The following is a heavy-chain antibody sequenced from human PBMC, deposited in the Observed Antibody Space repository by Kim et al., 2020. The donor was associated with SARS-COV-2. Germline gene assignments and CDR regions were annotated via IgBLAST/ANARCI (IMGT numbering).Heavy chain of an antibody. CDR2: ISYDGSNK. J-gene: IGHJ4*02. CDR1: GFTFSSYG. D-gene: IGHD1-26*01. V-gene: IGHV3-30*18. Sequence: GGSLRLSCAASGFTFSSYGMHWVRQAPGKGLEWVAVISYDGSNKYYADSVKGRFTISRDNSKNTLYLQMNSLRAEDTAVYYCAKDRERRWELPHFFDYWGQGTLVTVSS. CDR3: AKDRERRWELPHFFDY.